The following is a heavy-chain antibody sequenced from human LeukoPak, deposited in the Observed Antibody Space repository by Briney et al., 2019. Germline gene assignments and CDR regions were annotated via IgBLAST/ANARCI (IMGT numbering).Heavy chain of an antibody. V-gene: IGHV1-2*02. CDR3: ARDRDYDFWSGYITYYYYYMDV. CDR2: INTKSGGT. Sequence: ASVTVSCTSSGYTFTCYYMHWVRQPPAQGLERMGWINTKSGGTNYAQEFQGRVTMTRDTSISTAYMELSRLRSDDTAVYYCARDRDYDFWSGYITYYYYYMDVWGKGTTVTVSS. J-gene: IGHJ6*03. D-gene: IGHD3-3*01. CDR1: GYTFTCYY.